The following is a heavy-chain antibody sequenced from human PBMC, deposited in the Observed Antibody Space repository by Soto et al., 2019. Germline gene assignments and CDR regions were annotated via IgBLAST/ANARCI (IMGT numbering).Heavy chain of an antibody. CDR1: GYTFTSYD. J-gene: IGHJ4*02. Sequence: QVQLVQSGAEVKKPGASVKVSCKASGYTFTSYDINWVRQATGQGLEWMGWMNPNSGNTGYAQKFQGRVTMSRNTSISTAYMELSSLRSEDTAVYCCARAGSRWWLRRGVGYYFDYWGQGTLVTVSS. D-gene: IGHD5-12*01. CDR3: ARAGSRWWLRRGVGYYFDY. CDR2: MNPNSGNT. V-gene: IGHV1-8*01.